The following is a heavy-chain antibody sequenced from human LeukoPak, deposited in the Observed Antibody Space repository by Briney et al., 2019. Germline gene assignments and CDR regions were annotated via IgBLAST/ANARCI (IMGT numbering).Heavy chain of an antibody. D-gene: IGHD6-6*01. CDR3: ASNEYSSSSVDY. J-gene: IGHJ4*02. Sequence: PSETLSLTCAVSGYSISSGYYWGWIRPPPGKGLEWIGSIYHSGCTYYNPSLKSRVTISVDTSKNQFSLKLSSVTAADTAVYYCASNEYSSSSVDYWGQGTLVTVSS. CDR1: GYSISSGYY. V-gene: IGHV4-38-2*01. CDR2: IYHSGCT.